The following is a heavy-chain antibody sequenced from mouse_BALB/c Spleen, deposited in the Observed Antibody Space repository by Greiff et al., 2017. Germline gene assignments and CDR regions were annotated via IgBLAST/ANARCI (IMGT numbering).Heavy chain of an antibody. Sequence: QVQLQQSGAELVRPGASVKLSCKASGYTFTSYWINWVKQRPGQGLEWIGNIYPSDSYTNYNQKFKDKATLTVDKSSSTAYMQLSSPTSEDSAVYYCTRGHYGWFAYWGQGTLVTVSA. CDR3: TRGHYGWFAY. CDR1: GYTFTSYW. J-gene: IGHJ3*01. V-gene: IGHV1-69*02. D-gene: IGHD1-1*01. CDR2: IYPSDSYT.